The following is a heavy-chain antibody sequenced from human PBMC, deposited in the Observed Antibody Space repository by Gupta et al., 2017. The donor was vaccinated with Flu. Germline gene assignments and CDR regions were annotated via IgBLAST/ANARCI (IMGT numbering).Heavy chain of an antibody. J-gene: IGHJ3*01. CDR1: GVSVGGNY. CDR2: IYTGGNT. Sequence: EVQLVESGGGLVQPGGSLRLSCGISGVSVGGNYMSWVRQAPGRGLEWVSGIYTGGNTIYADSVKGRFTISRDTFKNTVHLQMNSLETEDTAVYFCARGPNFDSWGQGTLVTVSS. V-gene: IGHV3-66*02. CDR3: ARGPNFDS.